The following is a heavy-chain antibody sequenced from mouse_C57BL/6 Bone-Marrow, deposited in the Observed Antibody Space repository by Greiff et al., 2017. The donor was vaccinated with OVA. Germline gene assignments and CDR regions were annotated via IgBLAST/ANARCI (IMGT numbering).Heavy chain of an antibody. D-gene: IGHD1-1*01. CDR2: INPNYGTT. CDR1: GYSFTDYN. J-gene: IGHJ2*01. V-gene: IGHV1-39*01. CDR3: ARCPPIYYYGSSFPFDY. Sequence: VHVKQSGPELVKPGASVKISCKASGYSFTDYNMNWVKQSNGKSLEWIGVINPNYGTTSYNQKFKGKATLTVDQSSSTAYMQLNSLTSEDSAVYYCARCPPIYYYGSSFPFDYWGQGTTLTVSS.